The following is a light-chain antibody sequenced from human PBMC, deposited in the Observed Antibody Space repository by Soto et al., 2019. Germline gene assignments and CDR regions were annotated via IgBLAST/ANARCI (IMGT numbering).Light chain of an antibody. CDR3: SSYTVSNTGV. CDR1: SSDVGANNY. J-gene: IGLJ3*02. Sequence: QSALTQPASVSGSPGQSITISCAGTSSDVGANNYVSWYQQHPGKAPKLIIYDVSNRPSGISSRFSGSRSANTASLTISGLQAEDEGDYYCSSYTVSNTGVFGGGTKLT. V-gene: IGLV2-14*03. CDR2: DVS.